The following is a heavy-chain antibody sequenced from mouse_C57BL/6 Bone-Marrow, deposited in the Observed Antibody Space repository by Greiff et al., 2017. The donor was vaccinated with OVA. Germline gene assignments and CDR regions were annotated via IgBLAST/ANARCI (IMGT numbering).Heavy chain of an antibody. CDR2: IWRGGST. D-gene: IGHD2-3*01. J-gene: IGHJ3*01. CDR3: ARGNGYYPWFAD. CDR1: GFSLTSYG. V-gene: IGHV2-2*01. Sequence: QVQLQQSGPGLVQPSQRLSITCTVSGFSLTSYGVHWVRQSPGKGLEWLGVIWRGGSTDYNAAFISRLSISKDNSKSQVFFKMNSLQADDTAIYYCARGNGYYPWFADWGQGTLVTVSA.